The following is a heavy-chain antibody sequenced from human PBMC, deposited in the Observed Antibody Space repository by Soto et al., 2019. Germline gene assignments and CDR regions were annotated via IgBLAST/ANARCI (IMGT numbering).Heavy chain of an antibody. J-gene: IGHJ4*02. CDR1: GGSISSYY. CDR3: VGILVVPEY. CDR2: IYYSGST. V-gene: IGHV4-59*08. Sequence: QVQLQESGPGLVKPSETLSLTCTVSGGSISSYYWSWIRQPPGKGLEWIGYIYYSGSTNYNPSLKSRVTISVDTSKNQFSLKLSSVTAADTAVYYCVGILVVPEYWGQGTLVTVSS. D-gene: IGHD2-2*01.